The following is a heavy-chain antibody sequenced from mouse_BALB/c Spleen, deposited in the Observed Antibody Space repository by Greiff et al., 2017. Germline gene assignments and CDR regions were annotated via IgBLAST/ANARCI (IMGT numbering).Heavy chain of an antibody. Sequence: SGAELVKPGASVKLSCKASGYTFTSYYMYWVKQRPGQGLEWIGEINPSNGGTNFNEKFKSKATLTVDKSSSTAYMQLSSLTSEDSAVYYCTRSNYYGSSYGYWYFDVWGAGTTVTVSS. CDR2: INPSNGGT. CDR3: TRSNYYGSSYGYWYFDV. D-gene: IGHD1-1*01. J-gene: IGHJ1*01. CDR1: GYTFTSYY. V-gene: IGHV1S81*02.